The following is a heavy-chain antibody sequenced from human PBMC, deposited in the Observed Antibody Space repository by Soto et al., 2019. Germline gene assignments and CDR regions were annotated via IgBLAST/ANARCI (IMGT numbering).Heavy chain of an antibody. CDR1: GYTFTSYG. D-gene: IGHD3-10*01. CDR2: ISAYNGNT. J-gene: IGHJ4*02. CDR3: ASVKSAYLDGYKFGVMYY. Sequence: QVQLVQSGAEVKKPGASVKVSCKASGYTFTSYGISWVRQAPGQGHEWMGWISAYNGNTNYAQKLHGRVTMTTDTATSTAYMELRSLRSDDTAVYYCASVKSAYLDGYKFGVMYYWGQGTLVTVSS. V-gene: IGHV1-18*01.